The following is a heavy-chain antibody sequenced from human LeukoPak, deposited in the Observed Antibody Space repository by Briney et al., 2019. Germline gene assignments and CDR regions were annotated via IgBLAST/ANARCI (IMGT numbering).Heavy chain of an antibody. J-gene: IGHJ5*02. CDR2: IHSSGST. D-gene: IGHD1-26*01. CDR3: ARDPSPFYSGSYLGFDP. Sequence: SETLSLTCTVSGVSITSYYWTWIRQPAGKGLEWIGRIHSSGSTNYNPSLKSRVTISVDTSKNQFSLKLSSVTAADTAVYYCARDPSPFYSGSYLGFDPWGQGTLVTVSS. V-gene: IGHV4-4*07. CDR1: GVSITSYY.